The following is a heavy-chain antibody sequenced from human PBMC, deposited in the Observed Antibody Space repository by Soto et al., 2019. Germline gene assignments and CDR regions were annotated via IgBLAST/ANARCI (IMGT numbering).Heavy chain of an antibody. Sequence: QAQLVQSGPEVKKPGASVKVSCKASGYNFNMYGISWVRQAPGQGLEWMGWIAGYNNNRHYAPKVQDRVTLTIDRSTTTAYMELRSLMSDDTAVYYCVRDPIPFDPWCQGTLVTVSS. J-gene: IGHJ5*02. V-gene: IGHV1-18*01. CDR2: IAGYNNNR. CDR3: VRDPIPFDP. CDR1: GYNFNMYG.